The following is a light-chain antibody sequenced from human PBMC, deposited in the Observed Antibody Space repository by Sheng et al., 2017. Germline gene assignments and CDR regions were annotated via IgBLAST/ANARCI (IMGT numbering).Light chain of an antibody. Sequence: QSVLTQSPSASGTPGQRITISCSGSRSNIGSNPVYWYQQLPGTAPKLVIYRNNQRPSGVPDRFSGSKSDTSASLAISGLRSEDEADYYCATWDDSVSGTVLFGGGTKLTVL. J-gene: IGLJ2*01. CDR1: RSNIGSNP. V-gene: IGLV1-47*01. CDR3: ATWDDSVSGTVL. CDR2: RNN.